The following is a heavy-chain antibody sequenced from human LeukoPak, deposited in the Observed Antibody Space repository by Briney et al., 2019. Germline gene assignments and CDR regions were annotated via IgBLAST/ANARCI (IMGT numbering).Heavy chain of an antibody. J-gene: IGHJ5*02. D-gene: IGHD3-10*01. CDR2: IRYDGNDK. CDR3: AKDLMRDRWFGES. CDR1: GFTFSYDG. V-gene: IGHV3-30*02. Sequence: GGSLRLSCAASGFTFSYDGFHWVRQAPGKWLEWVAFIRYDGNDKYYAESVEGRFTISRDTSRNTLYLQMNSLRLEDTAVYYCAKDLMRDRWFGESWGQGTLVTVSS.